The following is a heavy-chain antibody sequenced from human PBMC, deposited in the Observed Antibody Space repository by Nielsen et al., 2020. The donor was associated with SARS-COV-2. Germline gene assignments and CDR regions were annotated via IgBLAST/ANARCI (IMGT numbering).Heavy chain of an antibody. V-gene: IGHV3-53*01. Sequence: WIRQPPGKGLEWVSVIYSGGSTYYADSVKGRFTISRDNSKNTLYLQMNSLRAEDTAVYYCARVRILRVVAAYLRDNWFDPWGQGTLVTVSS. CDR2: IYSGGST. J-gene: IGHJ5*02. D-gene: IGHD2-15*01. CDR3: ARVRILRVVAAYLRDNWFDP.